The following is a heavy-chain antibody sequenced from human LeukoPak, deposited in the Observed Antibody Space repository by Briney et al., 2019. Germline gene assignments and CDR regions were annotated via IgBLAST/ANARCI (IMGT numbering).Heavy chain of an antibody. J-gene: IGHJ4*02. CDR2: ISGSGGST. CDR3: ARDNAYMLDY. CDR1: GFTFSSYA. Sequence: PGGSLRLSCAASGFTFSSYARSWVRQAPGKGLEWVSAISGSGGSTYYADSVKGRFTVSRDNAKNTLYLEMNRLRAEDTAVYYCARDNAYMLDYWGQGTQVTVSS. D-gene: IGHD5-24*01. V-gene: IGHV3-23*01.